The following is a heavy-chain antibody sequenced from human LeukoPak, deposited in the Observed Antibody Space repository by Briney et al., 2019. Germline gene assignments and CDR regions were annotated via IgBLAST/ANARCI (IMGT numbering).Heavy chain of an antibody. V-gene: IGHV1-69*13. J-gene: IGHJ4*02. CDR1: GGTFSSYA. Sequence: ASVKVSCKASGGTFSSYAISWVRQAPGQGLEWMRGIIPIFGTADYAQKFQGRVTITADESTSTAYMELSSLRSEDTAVYYCARDLSIAAAGDFDYWGQGTLVTVSS. D-gene: IGHD6-13*01. CDR3: ARDLSIAAAGDFDY. CDR2: IIPIFGTA.